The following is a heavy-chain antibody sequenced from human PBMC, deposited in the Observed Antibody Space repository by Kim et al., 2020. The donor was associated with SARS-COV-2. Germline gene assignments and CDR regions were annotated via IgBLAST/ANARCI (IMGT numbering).Heavy chain of an antibody. CDR2: IADSGGSN. D-gene: IGHD4-17*01. CDR1: GFSFTIYA. CDR3: AAACADYF. Sequence: GGSLRLSCAASGFSFTIYAMNWVRQATGKGLEWVSTIADSGGSNYHAAFVKRRSTISRDTSKNTLYQIMNRLTAEDTVLYYSAAACADYFGGEGILVYVS. V-gene: IGHV3-23*01. J-gene: IGHJ1*01.